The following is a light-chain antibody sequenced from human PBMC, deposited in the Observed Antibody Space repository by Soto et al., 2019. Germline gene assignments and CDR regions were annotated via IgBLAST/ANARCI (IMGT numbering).Light chain of an antibody. Sequence: QSALTQPSSVSGSPGQSITMSCTGTISDVGGYDYVSWYQQHPGEVPKLIIFEVSSRPAWISNRFSASKSGNTASLTISGLQAEDEADYYCSSYTTSSSYVYRTGTKVTVL. CDR1: ISDVGGYDY. CDR3: SSYTTSSSYV. CDR2: EVS. J-gene: IGLJ1*01. V-gene: IGLV2-14*01.